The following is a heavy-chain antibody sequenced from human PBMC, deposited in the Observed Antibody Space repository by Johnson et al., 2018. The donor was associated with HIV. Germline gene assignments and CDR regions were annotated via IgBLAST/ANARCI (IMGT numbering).Heavy chain of an antibody. CDR2: INSAGSST. CDR1: GFTFSSYW. J-gene: IGHJ3*02. D-gene: IGHD6-13*01. V-gene: IGHV3-74*02. Sequence: VQLVESGGGVVRPGGSLRLSCAASGFTFSSYWMHWVRQAPGKGLVWVSRINSAGSSTSYADSVKGRFTISRDNAKNTLYLQMNSLRAEDTAVYYCARRAATFDAFDIWGQGTMVTVS. CDR3: ARRAATFDAFDI.